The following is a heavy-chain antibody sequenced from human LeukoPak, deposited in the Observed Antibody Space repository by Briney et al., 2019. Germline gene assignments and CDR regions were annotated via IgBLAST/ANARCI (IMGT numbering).Heavy chain of an antibody. J-gene: IGHJ3*01. Sequence: GGSLRLSCAASGFTFSTYSMHWVRQAPGKGLEWVAVISSDGSITSYGGSVKGRFTISRGNSKNTVYLQMNSLRAEDTAVYYCAKTYYYDSGGYYPLDAFDVWGQGTMVTVSS. CDR3: AKTYYYDSGGYYPLDAFDV. V-gene: IGHV3-30-3*01. CDR2: ISSDGSIT. D-gene: IGHD3-22*01. CDR1: GFTFSTYS.